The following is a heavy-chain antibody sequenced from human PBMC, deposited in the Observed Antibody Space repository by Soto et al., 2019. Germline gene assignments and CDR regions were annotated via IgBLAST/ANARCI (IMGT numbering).Heavy chain of an antibody. CDR1: GFSLSNYD. D-gene: IGHD6-13*01. Sequence: GGSLRLSCAASGFSLSNYDMYWVRQGTGKGLEWVSTLRAAGDTYFPDSVKGRFTISREDATNSFYLQMNSLRAGDTAMYYCARRGYGSRWPNVYMDVWGKGTTVTSP. J-gene: IGHJ6*03. CDR2: LRAAGDT. V-gene: IGHV3-13*01. CDR3: ARRGYGSRWPNVYMDV.